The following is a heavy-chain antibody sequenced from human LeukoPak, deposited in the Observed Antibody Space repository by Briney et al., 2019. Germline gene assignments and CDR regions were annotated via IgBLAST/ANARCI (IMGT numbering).Heavy chain of an antibody. V-gene: IGHV3-21*01. Sequence: GGSLRLSCAASGFTFSSHSMNWVRQAPGKGLEWVSSISSSSSYIYYADSVKGRFTISRDNAKNSLYLQMNSLRAEDTAVYYCARDQGDYGSLQSYYYYYGMDVWGQGTTVTVSS. J-gene: IGHJ6*02. CDR3: ARDQGDYGSLQSYYYYYGMDV. CDR2: ISSSSSYI. CDR1: GFTFSSHS. D-gene: IGHD4-17*01.